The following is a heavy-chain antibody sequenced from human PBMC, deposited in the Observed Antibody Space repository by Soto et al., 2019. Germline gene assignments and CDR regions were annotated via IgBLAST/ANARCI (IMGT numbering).Heavy chain of an antibody. V-gene: IGHV3-7*04. CDR1: GFTFSSYW. D-gene: IGHD3-3*01. CDR2: IKQDGSEK. J-gene: IGHJ4*02. CDR3: ARVKGDFWSGFGFDY. Sequence: HPGGSLRLSCAASGFTFSSYWMSWVRQAPGKGLEWVANIKQDGSEKYYVDSVKGRFTISRDNAKNSLYLQMNSLRAEDTAVYYCARVKGDFWSGFGFDYWGQGTLVTVSS.